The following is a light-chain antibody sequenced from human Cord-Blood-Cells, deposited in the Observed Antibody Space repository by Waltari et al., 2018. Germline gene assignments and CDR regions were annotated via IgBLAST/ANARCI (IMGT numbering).Light chain of an antibody. V-gene: IGKV3-20*01. CDR1: QRVSSSD. J-gene: IGKJ2*03. CDR2: GAS. CDR3: QQYGSSPNS. Sequence: EIELTQSPGTLSLSPGERATLSCRASQRVSSSDLALYQQKPGQAPRLLIYGASSRATGIPDRFSGSGSGTDFTLTISRLEPEDFAVYYCQQYGSSPNSFGQGTKLEIK.